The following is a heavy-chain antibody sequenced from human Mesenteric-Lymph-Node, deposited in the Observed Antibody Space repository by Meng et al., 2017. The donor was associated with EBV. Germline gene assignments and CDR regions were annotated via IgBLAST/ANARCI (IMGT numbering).Heavy chain of an antibody. CDR2: VYPSGST. D-gene: IGHD3-10*01. Sequence: QGHLQASGPGLVKPSGTLSLTCVVSGDSHDNNPLWSWVRQTPGKGLEWIGEVYPSGSTNNNPSLKSRTTISLDKSRNQFSLKMRSVTAADTAVYYCATTNYYGSGSYFGWGQGTLVTVSS. J-gene: IGHJ4*02. CDR3: ATTNYYGSGSYFG. CDR1: GDSHDNNPL. V-gene: IGHV4-4*02.